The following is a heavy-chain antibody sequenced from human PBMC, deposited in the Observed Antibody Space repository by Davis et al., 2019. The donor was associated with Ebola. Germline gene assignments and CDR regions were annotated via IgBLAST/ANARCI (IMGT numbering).Heavy chain of an antibody. Sequence: GESLKISCAASGFTFSKYSMNWVRQAPGKGLEWVSFISSSSNYIYYADSVKGRFTMSRDNSRNTLYLQMNSLRREDSAMYYCAKETTATTDFDYWGQGTLVTVSS. J-gene: IGHJ4*02. V-gene: IGHV3-21*01. D-gene: IGHD4-17*01. CDR2: ISSSSNYI. CDR3: AKETTATTDFDY. CDR1: GFTFSKYS.